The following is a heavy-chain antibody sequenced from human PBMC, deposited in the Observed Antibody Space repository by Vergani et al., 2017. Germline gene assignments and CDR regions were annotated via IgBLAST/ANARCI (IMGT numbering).Heavy chain of an antibody. CDR2: INPNSGGT. D-gene: IGHD1-26*01. CDR3: ARNFYSRARQYYYYMDV. CDR1: GYKFTDYY. V-gene: IGHV1-2*02. J-gene: IGHJ6*03. Sequence: QVQLVQSGAEVKKPGASVKVSCKASGYKFTDYYMHWVRQAPGQGLEWMGWINPNSGGTNYAQKFQGRVTMTRDTSISTAYMELSRLRSDDTAVYYCARNFYSRARQYYYYMDVWGKGTTVTVPS.